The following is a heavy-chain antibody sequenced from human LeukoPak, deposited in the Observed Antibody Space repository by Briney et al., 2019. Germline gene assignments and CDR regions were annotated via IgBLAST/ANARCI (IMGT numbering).Heavy chain of an antibody. CDR1: GYSFTSYW. J-gene: IGHJ3*02. Sequence: GESLKISCKGSGYSFTSYWIGWVRQMPGKGLEWMGIFYPGDSDTRYSPSFQGQVTLSADKSISTAYLQWSSLKASDTAMYYCAKRENITEGKIDAFDIWGQGTMVTVSS. CDR2: FYPGDSDT. D-gene: IGHD2/OR15-2a*01. V-gene: IGHV5-51*01. CDR3: AKRENITEGKIDAFDI.